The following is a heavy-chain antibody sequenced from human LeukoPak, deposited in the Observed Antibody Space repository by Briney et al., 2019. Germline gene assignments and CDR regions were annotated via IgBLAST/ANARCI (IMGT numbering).Heavy chain of an antibody. D-gene: IGHD6-6*01. CDR2: ISYDGSSE. Sequence: PGGSLRLSCAASGFTFSSYAMSWVRQTPGKGLEWVALISYDGSSEFYADSVKGRFTISKDNSKNTLYLQMNSLRIEDTAMYYCTRESGSSFDYWGQGTLVTVSS. CDR1: GFTFSSYA. V-gene: IGHV3-30-3*01. CDR3: TRESGSSFDY. J-gene: IGHJ4*02.